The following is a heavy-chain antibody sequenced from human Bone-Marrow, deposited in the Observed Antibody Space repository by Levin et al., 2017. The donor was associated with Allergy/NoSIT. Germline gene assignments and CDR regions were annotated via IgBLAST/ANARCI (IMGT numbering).Heavy chain of an antibody. Sequence: GESLKISCAASGFTFSSYGMHWVRQVPDKGLEWVAVIWYDGSNKYYAGSVEGRFTISRDNSKNILYLQMNSLTAEDTAVYFCARDSHDSDDPHHLFDYWGQGTLVTVSS. J-gene: IGHJ4*02. V-gene: IGHV3-33*01. CDR1: GFTFSSYG. CDR3: ARDSHDSDDPHHLFDY. CDR2: IWYDGSNK. D-gene: IGHD5-18*01.